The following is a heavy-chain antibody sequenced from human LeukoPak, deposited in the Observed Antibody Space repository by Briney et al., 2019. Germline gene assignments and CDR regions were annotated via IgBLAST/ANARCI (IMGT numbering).Heavy chain of an antibody. V-gene: IGHV1-3*01. CDR2: INAGNGNT. J-gene: IGHJ3*02. CDR3: ARGAHGGSYKVARADLFDI. CDR1: GYTFTSYA. D-gene: IGHD1-26*01. Sequence: ASVKVSCKASGYTFTSYAMHWVRQAPGQRLEWMGWINAGNGNTKYSQKFQGRVTITRDTSASTAYMELSSLRSEDTAVYYCARGAHGGSYKVARADLFDIGGQGKRAPFFS.